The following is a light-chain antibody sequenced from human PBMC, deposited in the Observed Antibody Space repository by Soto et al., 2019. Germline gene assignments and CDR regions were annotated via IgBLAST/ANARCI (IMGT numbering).Light chain of an antibody. CDR1: QSLLHSRGDNY. CDR3: MQAQQIPRT. Sequence: DIVLTQSPLSLSVTPGEPASISCRSSQSLLHSRGDNYLDWYVQKPGQSPQLLIYLGSNRASGVPDRFSGSGSGTYFTLRISRVEAEDVWVYYCMQAQQIPRTFGQGTKVEI. CDR2: LGS. J-gene: IGKJ1*01. V-gene: IGKV2-28*01.